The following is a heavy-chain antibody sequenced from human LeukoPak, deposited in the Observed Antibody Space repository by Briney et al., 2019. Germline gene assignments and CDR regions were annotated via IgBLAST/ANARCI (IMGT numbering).Heavy chain of an antibody. CDR3: ARDGAVAGTADY. Sequence: GRSLRLSCAASGFTFSSYGMHWVRQAAGEGLGWVAVIWYDGSNKYYADSVKGRFTISRNNSKNSLYLQMNSLRGEDTAVYYCARDGAVAGTADYWGQGTLVTVSS. J-gene: IGHJ4*02. V-gene: IGHV3-33*01. CDR1: GFTFSSYG. CDR2: IWYDGSNK. D-gene: IGHD6-19*01.